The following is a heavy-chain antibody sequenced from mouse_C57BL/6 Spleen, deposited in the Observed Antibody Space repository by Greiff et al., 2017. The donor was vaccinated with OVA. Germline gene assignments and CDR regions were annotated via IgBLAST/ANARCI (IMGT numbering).Heavy chain of an antibody. J-gene: IGHJ1*03. D-gene: IGHD1-1*01. CDR1: GFTFTDYY. CDR2: VYPYNGGT. Sequence: EVQLQQSGPVLVKPGPSVKISCKASGFTFTDYYMHWVKQSHGKSLEWIGLVYPYNGGTSYNQKFKVKATLTVDTSSSTAYMELNSLTSEDSAVYYCFLYYGSSHWYFDVWGTGTTVTVSS. V-gene: IGHV1-36*01. CDR3: FLYYGSSHWYFDV.